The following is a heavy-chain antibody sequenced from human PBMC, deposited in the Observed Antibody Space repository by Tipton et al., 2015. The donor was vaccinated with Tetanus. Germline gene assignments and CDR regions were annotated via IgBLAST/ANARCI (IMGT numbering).Heavy chain of an antibody. D-gene: IGHD3-3*01. J-gene: IGHJ4*02. V-gene: IGHV4-4*07. CDR3: ARGGLTPYEKDY. CDR1: GGSMISYY. CDR2: IYTSGTT. Sequence: LRLSCTVSGGSMISYYWSWIRQPAGKGLEWIGRIYTSGTTNYNPSLKSRVTMSLDTSKNQFSLKLSSVTAADTAVYYCARGGLTPYEKDYWGQGTLVTVSS.